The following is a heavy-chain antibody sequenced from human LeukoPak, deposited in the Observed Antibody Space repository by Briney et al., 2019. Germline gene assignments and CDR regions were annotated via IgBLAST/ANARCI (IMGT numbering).Heavy chain of an antibody. D-gene: IGHD6-19*01. CDR3: ARDSSGWYSFDY. CDR2: IWYDGSNK. V-gene: IGHV3-33*01. CDR1: GFTFSSYG. Sequence: GGSLRLSCAASGFTFSSYGMHWVRQAPGKGLERVAVIWYDGSNKYYADSVKGRFTISRDNSKNTLYLQMNSLRAEDTAVYYCARDSSGWYSFDYWGQGTLVTVSS. J-gene: IGHJ4*02.